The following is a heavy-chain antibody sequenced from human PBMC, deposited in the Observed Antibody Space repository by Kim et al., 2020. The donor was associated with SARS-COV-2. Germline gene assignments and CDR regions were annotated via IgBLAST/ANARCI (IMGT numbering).Heavy chain of an antibody. D-gene: IGHD6-13*01. V-gene: IGHV4-34*01. Sequence: SETLSLTCAVYGGSFSDFYWSWIRQPPGKGPEWIGKISHSGSTNNNPSLKSRVTISVDTSKNQSSLKLISVTAADTAVYYCARGGIAATGDWYFDLWGRGTLVSVSS. CDR2: ISHSGST. CDR1: GGSFSDFY. CDR3: ARGGIAATGDWYFDL. J-gene: IGHJ2*01.